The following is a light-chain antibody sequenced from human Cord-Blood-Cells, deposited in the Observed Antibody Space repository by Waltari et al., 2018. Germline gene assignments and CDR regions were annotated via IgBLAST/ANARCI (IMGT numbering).Light chain of an antibody. V-gene: IGKV3-11*01. CDR2: DAS. CDR1: QSVSSY. CDR3: QQRSNWPRT. Sequence: EIVLTQSPATLSLSPGERATLSCRASQSVSSYLAWYQQKPGQAPRLLIYDASNRATGIPARFSGSGSGTDVTVTISSREPEDFAVYYCQQRSNWPRTFGQGTKVEIK. J-gene: IGKJ1*01.